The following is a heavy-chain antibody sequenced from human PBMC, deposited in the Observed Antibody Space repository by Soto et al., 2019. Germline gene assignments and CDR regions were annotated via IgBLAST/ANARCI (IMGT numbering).Heavy chain of an antibody. V-gene: IGHV4-34*01. Sequence: SETLSLTCAVYGGSFSGYYWSWIRQPPGKGLEWIGEINHSGSTNYNPSLKSRVTISVDTSKNQFSLKLSSVTAADTAVYYCARAPDYYDILTGYSPQGIDYWGQGTLVTVSS. CDR1: GGSFSGYY. CDR3: ARAPDYYDILTGYSPQGIDY. J-gene: IGHJ4*02. CDR2: INHSGST. D-gene: IGHD3-9*01.